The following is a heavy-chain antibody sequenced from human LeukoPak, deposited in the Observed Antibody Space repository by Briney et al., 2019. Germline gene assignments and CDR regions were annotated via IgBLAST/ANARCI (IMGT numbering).Heavy chain of an antibody. V-gene: IGHV5-51*01. CDR1: GYSFTSYW. CDR3: ARTPSPIFRAFDI. CDR2: IYPGDSDT. D-gene: IGHD3-9*01. J-gene: IGHJ3*02. Sequence: GESLKISCKGSGYSFTSYWIGWVRQMPGKGLEWMGIIYPGDSDTRYSPSFQGQVTISADKSISTAYLQWSSLKASDTAMYYCARTPSPIFRAFDIWGQGTMVTVSS.